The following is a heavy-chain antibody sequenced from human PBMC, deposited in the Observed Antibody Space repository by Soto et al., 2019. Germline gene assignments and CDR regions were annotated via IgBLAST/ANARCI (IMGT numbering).Heavy chain of an antibody. CDR2: INAGNGNT. D-gene: IGHD4-17*01. V-gene: IGHV1-3*01. J-gene: IGHJ6*03. CDR1: GYTFTSYA. Sequence: ASVKVSCKASGYTFTSYAMHWVRQAPGQRLEWMGWINAGNGNTKYSQKFQGRVTITRDTSASTAYTELSSLRSEDTAVYYCARGLPTVNYYYYMDVWGKGTTVTVSS. CDR3: ARGLPTVNYYYYMDV.